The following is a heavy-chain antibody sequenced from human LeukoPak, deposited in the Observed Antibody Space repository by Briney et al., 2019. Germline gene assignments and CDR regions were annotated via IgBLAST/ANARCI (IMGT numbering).Heavy chain of an antibody. Sequence: GGSLRLSCAASGFTLSSYAMSWVRQAPGEGLEWVSSITTSGGSTYYADSVKGRFTISRDNAKNALYLQMNSLRAEDTAVYYCAKDHYVSGRYDAFDIWGQGTMVTVSS. V-gene: IGHV3-23*01. CDR2: ITTSGGST. D-gene: IGHD3-10*01. J-gene: IGHJ3*02. CDR1: GFTLSSYA. CDR3: AKDHYVSGRYDAFDI.